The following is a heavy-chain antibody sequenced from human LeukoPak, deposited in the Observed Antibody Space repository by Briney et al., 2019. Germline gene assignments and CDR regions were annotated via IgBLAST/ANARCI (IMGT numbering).Heavy chain of an antibody. CDR2: ISGSGGST. V-gene: IGHV3-23*01. CDR3: AKDGVQWIPYYFDY. CDR1: GFTFSSYA. D-gene: IGHD5-18*01. J-gene: IGHJ4*02. Sequence: GGSLRLSCAASGFTFSSYAMSWVRQAPGKGREWVSAISGSGGSTYYADSVKGRFTISRDNSKNTLYLQMNSLRAEYTAVYYCAKDGVQWIPYYFDYWGQGTLVTVSS.